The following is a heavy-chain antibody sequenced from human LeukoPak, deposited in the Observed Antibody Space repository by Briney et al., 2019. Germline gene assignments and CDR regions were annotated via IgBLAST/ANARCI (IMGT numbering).Heavy chain of an antibody. V-gene: IGHV4-61*05. CDR3: ARPSRYCSSTSCYVFDY. D-gene: IGHD2-2*01. CDR2: IYYSGST. CDR1: GGSVTSSTYY. J-gene: IGHJ4*02. Sequence: PSETLSLTCSVSGGSVTSSTYYCGWVRQPPGKGLEWIGYIYYSGSTNYNPSRKSRFTISVDTAKNQFAVKMTAVTAADTAVYYCARPSRYCSSTSCYVFDYWGQGTLVTVSS.